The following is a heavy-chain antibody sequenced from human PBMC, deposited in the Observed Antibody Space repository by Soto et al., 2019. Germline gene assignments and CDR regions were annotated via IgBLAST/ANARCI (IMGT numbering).Heavy chain of an antibody. CDR2: ISSSGSTI. Sequence: GGSLRLSCAASGFTFSDYYMSWIRQAPGKGLEWVSYISSSGSTIYYADSVKGRFTISRDNAKNSLYLQMNSLRAEDTAVYYCARAGYDFWSGYPTPNFDYWGQGTLVTVAA. D-gene: IGHD3-3*01. CDR3: ARAGYDFWSGYPTPNFDY. CDR1: GFTFSDYY. J-gene: IGHJ4*02. V-gene: IGHV3-11*01.